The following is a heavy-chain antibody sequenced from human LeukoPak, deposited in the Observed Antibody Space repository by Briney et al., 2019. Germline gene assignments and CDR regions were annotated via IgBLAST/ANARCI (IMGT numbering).Heavy chain of an antibody. Sequence: GGSLRLSCVASGFTFSSYAMSWVRQAPGKGPEWVSGITGGGGSTYYADSVKGRFTISRDNAKNTLYLQMNSLRVEDTAVYYCANHVGVTTHYYYYMDVWGKGTTVTVSS. CDR3: ANHVGVTTHYYYYMDV. D-gene: IGHD1-26*01. CDR1: GFTFSSYA. CDR2: ITGGGGST. V-gene: IGHV3-23*01. J-gene: IGHJ6*03.